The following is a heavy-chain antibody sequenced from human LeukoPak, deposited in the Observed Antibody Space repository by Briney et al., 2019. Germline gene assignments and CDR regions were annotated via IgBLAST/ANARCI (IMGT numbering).Heavy chain of an antibody. CDR2: IYHSGST. Sequence: SGTLSLTCAVSGGSISSSNWWSWVRQPPGKGLEWIGEIYHSGSTNYNPSLKSRVTISVDTSKNQFSLKLSSVTAADTAVYYCAREPYYYDSSGYPVDAFDIWGQGTMVTVSS. V-gene: IGHV4-4*02. CDR3: AREPYYYDSSGYPVDAFDI. J-gene: IGHJ3*02. CDR1: GGSISSSNW. D-gene: IGHD3-22*01.